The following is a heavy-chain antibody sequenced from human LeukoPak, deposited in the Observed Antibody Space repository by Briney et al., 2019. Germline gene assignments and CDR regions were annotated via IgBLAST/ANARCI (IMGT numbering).Heavy chain of an antibody. CDR1: GFTFSTST. J-gene: IGHJ4*02. V-gene: IGHV3-23*01. D-gene: IGHD1-26*01. CDR2: ISGSGGST. Sequence: GGSLRLSCAASGFTFSTSTMSWVRQAPGKGLEWVSAISGSGGSTYYADSVKGRFTISRDNSKNTLYLQINSLRAEDTAVYYCAKSRVGATRDFDYWGQGTLVTVSS. CDR3: AKSRVGATRDFDY.